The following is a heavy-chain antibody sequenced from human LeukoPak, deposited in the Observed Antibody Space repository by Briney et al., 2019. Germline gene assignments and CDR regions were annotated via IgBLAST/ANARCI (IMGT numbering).Heavy chain of an antibody. CDR2: ITGSGTST. CDR1: GFTFSNYG. CDR3: VIWGDYDVLTGYYVPDY. D-gene: IGHD3-9*01. J-gene: IGHJ4*02. V-gene: IGHV3-23*01. Sequence: GASLRLSCVASGFTFSNYGMSWVRQAPGKGLEWVSAITGSGTSTYYADSLKGRFTISRDNFKNTVFLQMNSLRHEDTAIYYCVIWGDYDVLTGYYVPDYWGQGTLVTVSS.